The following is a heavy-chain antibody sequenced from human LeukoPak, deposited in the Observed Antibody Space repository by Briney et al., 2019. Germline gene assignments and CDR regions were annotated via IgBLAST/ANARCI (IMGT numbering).Heavy chain of an antibody. V-gene: IGHV3-23*01. J-gene: IGHJ4*02. Sequence: GGSLRLSCAVSGFTFSSYAMSWVRQAPGKGLEWVSAISGSGGSTYYADSVKGRFTISRDNSKNTLYLQMNSLRAEDTAVYYCAKGEGIPYYFDYWGQGTLVTVSS. CDR1: GFTFSSYA. CDR2: ISGSGGST. CDR3: AKGEGIPYYFDY.